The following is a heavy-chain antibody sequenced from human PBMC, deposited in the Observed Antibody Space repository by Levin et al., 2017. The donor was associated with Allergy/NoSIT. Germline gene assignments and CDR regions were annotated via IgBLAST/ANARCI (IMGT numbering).Heavy chain of an antibody. D-gene: IGHD3-3*01. CDR1: GYTFTSYA. CDR3: ARNYYDFWSGYYQFDY. V-gene: IGHV7-4-1*02. Sequence: VASVKVSCKASGYTFTSYAMNWVRQAPGQGLEWMGWINTNTGNPTYAQGFTGRFVFSLDTSVSTAYLQISSLKAEDTAVYYCARNYYDFWSGYYQFDYWGQGTLVTVSS. CDR2: INTNTGNP. J-gene: IGHJ4*02.